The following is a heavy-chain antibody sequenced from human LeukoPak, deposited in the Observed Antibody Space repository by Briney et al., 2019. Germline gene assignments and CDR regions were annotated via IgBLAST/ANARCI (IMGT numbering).Heavy chain of an antibody. CDR3: ARGEYDPYDYYYMDV. CDR2: ISTSGSVK. J-gene: IGHJ6*03. D-gene: IGHD1-1*01. CDR1: GFTFNDYY. Sequence: GGSLRLSCAASGFTFNDYYMNWVRQAPGKGLEWVSYISTSGSVKYFADSVKGRFTISRDNANNSLHLQMQSLRAKDTAVYYCARGEYDPYDYYYMDVWGRGTTVTVSS. V-gene: IGHV3-11*01.